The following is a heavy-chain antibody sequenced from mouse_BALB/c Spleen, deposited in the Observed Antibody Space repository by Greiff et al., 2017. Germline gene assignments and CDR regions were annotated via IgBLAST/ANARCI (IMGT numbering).Heavy chain of an antibody. CDR1: GYSITSGYY. J-gene: IGHJ3*01. Sequence: EVKLQESGPGLVKPSQSLSLTCSVTGYSITSGYYWNWIRQFPGNKLEWMGYISYDGSNNYNPSLKNRISITRDTSKNQFFLKLNSVTTEDTATYYCARVGSSLAWFAYWGQGTLVTVSA. CDR3: ARVGSSLAWFAY. CDR2: ISYDGSN. V-gene: IGHV3-6*02. D-gene: IGHD1-1*01.